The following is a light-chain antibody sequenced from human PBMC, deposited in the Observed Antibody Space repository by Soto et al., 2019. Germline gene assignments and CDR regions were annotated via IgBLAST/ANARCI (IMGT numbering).Light chain of an antibody. V-gene: IGKV3D-15*01. Sequence: EIVVTQSPAALSVSPGERATLSCRASQSVSSNLAWYQQKPGQAPRLLIYGASNRATGIPARFSGSGSGTDFTLTISSLEPEDFAVYYCQQYNNWPFSFGQGTRLEIK. CDR1: QSVSSN. CDR2: GAS. J-gene: IGKJ5*01. CDR3: QQYNNWPFS.